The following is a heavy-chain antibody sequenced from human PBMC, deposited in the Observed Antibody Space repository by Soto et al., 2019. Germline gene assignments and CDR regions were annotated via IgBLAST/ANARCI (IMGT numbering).Heavy chain of an antibody. V-gene: IGHV4-31*03. D-gene: IGHD4-17*01. CDR1: GGSISSGGYY. Sequence: QVQLQESGPGLVKPSQTLSLTCTVSGGSISSGGYYWSWIRQHPGKGLEWLGYIYYSGSTYYNPSLTGRVTISVDTSKNQLSLKLSSVTAADTAVYYCARDWRSGDYGADAFDIWGQGTMVTFSS. CDR3: ARDWRSGDYGADAFDI. J-gene: IGHJ3*02. CDR2: IYYSGST.